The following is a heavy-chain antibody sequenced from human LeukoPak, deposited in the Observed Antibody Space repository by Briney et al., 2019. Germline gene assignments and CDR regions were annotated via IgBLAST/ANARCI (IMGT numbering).Heavy chain of an antibody. CDR3: ARGYGGNDYFDY. D-gene: IGHD4-23*01. Sequence: GGSLRLSCAASGFTVSSNYMNWVRQAPGKGLEWVSVIYSGGSTYYADSVKGRFTISRDNSKNTLYLQMNSLRAEDTAVYYCARGYGGNDYFDYWGQGTLVTVSS. CDR1: GFTVSSNY. CDR2: IYSGGST. J-gene: IGHJ4*02. V-gene: IGHV3-66*01.